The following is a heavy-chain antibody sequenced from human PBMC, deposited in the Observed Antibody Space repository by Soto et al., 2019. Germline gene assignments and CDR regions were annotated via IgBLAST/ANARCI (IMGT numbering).Heavy chain of an antibody. CDR1: GDSITSNSYF. CDR2: IYYSGTT. V-gene: IGHV4-39*07. Sequence: SETLSLTCTVSGDSITSNSYFWAWIRQPPGKGLEWIGSIYYSGTTYYNPSLKSRVTISVDTSKNQFSLKLSSVTAADTAVYYCARRAPTIYGDYYYYYGMDVWGQGTTVTVSS. J-gene: IGHJ6*02. D-gene: IGHD4-17*01. CDR3: ARRAPTIYGDYYYYYGMDV.